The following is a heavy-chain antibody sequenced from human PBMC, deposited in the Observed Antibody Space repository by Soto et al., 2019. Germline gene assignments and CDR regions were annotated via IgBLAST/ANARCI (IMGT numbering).Heavy chain of an antibody. CDR1: GLNFGSSG. Sequence: GGALRLSCAAPGLNFGSSGRHRVRQAPRKGLEIVSAISSNSGSTYYANSVKGRFNISRDNSKNKMYRQIGSLRAEDIGGYHWARVGFFARIFGGAISQYYFDFWGQGTLVTVSS. V-gene: IGHV3-64*01. CDR2: ISSNSGST. CDR3: ARVGFFARIFGGAISQYYFDF. D-gene: IGHD3-3*01. J-gene: IGHJ4*02.